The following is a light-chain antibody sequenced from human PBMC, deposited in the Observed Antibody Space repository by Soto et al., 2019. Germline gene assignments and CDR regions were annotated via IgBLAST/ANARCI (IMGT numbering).Light chain of an antibody. V-gene: IGKV3-11*01. CDR2: GAS. CDR3: PQRINLPQT. J-gene: IGKJ5*01. Sequence: EIEMNQSAAPLSVSPEERVILSCKASQSVSSDLAWYHHKPGQAPRLLIYGASTRATGIPARFSGSGSGTDFTLTISSLEPEDVAVYYCPQRINLPQTFAQGTRLEI. CDR1: QSVSSD.